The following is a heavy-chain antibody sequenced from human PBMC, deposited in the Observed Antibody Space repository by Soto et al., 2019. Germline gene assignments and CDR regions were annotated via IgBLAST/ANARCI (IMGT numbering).Heavy chain of an antibody. D-gene: IGHD1-1*01. CDR3: ARDWATGFFDY. CDR1: GFTFSSYS. J-gene: IGHJ4*02. V-gene: IGHV3-48*01. Sequence: VQLVESGGGLVQPGGSLRLSCAASGFTFSSYSMNWVRQAPGKGLEWVSYISSSSSTIYYADSVKGRFTISRDNAKNSLYLQMNSLRAEDTAVYYCARDWATGFFDYWGQGTLVTVSS. CDR2: ISSSSSTI.